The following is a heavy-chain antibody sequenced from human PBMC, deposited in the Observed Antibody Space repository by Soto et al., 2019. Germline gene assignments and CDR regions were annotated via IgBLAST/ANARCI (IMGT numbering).Heavy chain of an antibody. Sequence: ASVTVSCQPSGYTFTQYSMYWVRQAPGQSLEWMGWISTVNGKTKYSQKFQDRVSITRDTSANTVYVELTSLRVEDTGVYYFDYWGQGTLVTVSS. CDR3: DY. J-gene: IGHJ4*02. CDR1: GYTFTQYS. V-gene: IGHV1-3*04. CDR2: ISTVNGKT.